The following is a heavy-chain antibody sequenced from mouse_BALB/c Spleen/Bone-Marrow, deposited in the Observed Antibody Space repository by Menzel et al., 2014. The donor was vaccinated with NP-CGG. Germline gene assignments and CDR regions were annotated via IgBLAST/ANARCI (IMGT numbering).Heavy chain of an antibody. D-gene: IGHD2-1*01. Sequence: EVKVEESGPDLVKPSQSLSLTCTVTGYSITRGYSWHWIRQFPGNKLEWMGYIQYSGNTNCNPSLKSRISITRDTSKNQFFLQLNSVTTEDTASYYCARRGNRLTHYFDYWGQGTTLTVSS. CDR3: ARRGNRLTHYFDY. V-gene: IGHV3-1*02. CDR1: GYSITRGYS. J-gene: IGHJ2*01. CDR2: IQYSGNT.